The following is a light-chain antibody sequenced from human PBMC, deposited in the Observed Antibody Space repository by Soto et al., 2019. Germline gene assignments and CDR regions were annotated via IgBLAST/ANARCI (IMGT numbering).Light chain of an antibody. CDR2: SAS. J-gene: IGKJ2*01. Sequence: ALEMTQSPSSLSASVGDRVTITCRASEGIRNDLGWYRQKPGKAPELLIYSASTLQNGVPSRFSGSGSGTDFTLTISGLQPEDFATYYCLQDYHYPYTFGQGTNVDI. V-gene: IGKV1-6*01. CDR1: EGIRND. CDR3: LQDYHYPYT.